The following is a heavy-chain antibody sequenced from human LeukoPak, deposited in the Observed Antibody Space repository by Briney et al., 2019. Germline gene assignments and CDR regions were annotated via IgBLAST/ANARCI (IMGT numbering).Heavy chain of an antibody. CDR2: INPNSGGT. J-gene: IGHJ4*02. CDR1: GYTFTGYY. D-gene: IGHD6-13*01. V-gene: IGHV1-2*02. CDR3: ARERGARYSSSWTTYFDY. Sequence: WASVKVSCKASGYTFTGYYMHWVRQAPGQGLEWMGWINPNSGGTNYAQKFQGRVTMTRDTSISTAYMELSRLRSDDTAVYYCARERGARYSSSWTTYFDYWGQGTLVTVSS.